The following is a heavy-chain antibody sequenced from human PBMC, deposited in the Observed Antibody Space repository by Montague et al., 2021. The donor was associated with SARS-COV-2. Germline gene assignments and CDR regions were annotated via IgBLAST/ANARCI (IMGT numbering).Heavy chain of an antibody. V-gene: IGHV4-34*01. CDR2: INHSGTA. D-gene: IGHD2-2*01. J-gene: IGHJ3*01. CDR1: GGSFSVYY. CDR3: AKEREVVRAARTLVAFDL. Sequence: SETLSLTCAVYGGSFSVYYWSWLRQSPRRGLEWIAEINHSGTANYNPSLYSRIRISVDTAKNQFPLNLTSVTAADTAMYYCAKEREVVRAARTLVAFDLWGQGTMVTVSS.